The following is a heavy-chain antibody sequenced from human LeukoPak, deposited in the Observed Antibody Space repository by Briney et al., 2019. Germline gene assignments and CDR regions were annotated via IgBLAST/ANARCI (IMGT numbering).Heavy chain of an antibody. CDR3: ARVSGSYYRGIDY. J-gene: IGHJ4*02. V-gene: IGHV3-23*01. D-gene: IGHD1-26*01. CDR2: ISGSGGST. Sequence: PGGSLRLSCAASGFTFSSYAMSWVRQAPGKGLEWVSAISGSGGSTYYADSVKGRFTISRDNSKNTLYLQMNSLRAEDTAVYYCARVSGSYYRGIDYWGQGTLVTVSS. CDR1: GFTFSSYA.